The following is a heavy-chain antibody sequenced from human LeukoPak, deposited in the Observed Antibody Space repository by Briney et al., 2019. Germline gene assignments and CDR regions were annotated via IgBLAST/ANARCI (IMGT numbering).Heavy chain of an antibody. CDR3: ARLSGYEKGCVFDI. V-gene: IGHV3-48*01. Sequence: QPGGSLRLSCAASGFTFSRYSMNWVRQAPGKGLEWVSYISSSSSTIYYADSVKGRFTISRDNSKNTLYLQMNSLRAEDTAVYYCARLSGYEKGCVFDIWGQGTMVTVSS. J-gene: IGHJ3*02. D-gene: IGHD5-12*01. CDR2: ISSSSSTI. CDR1: GFTFSRYS.